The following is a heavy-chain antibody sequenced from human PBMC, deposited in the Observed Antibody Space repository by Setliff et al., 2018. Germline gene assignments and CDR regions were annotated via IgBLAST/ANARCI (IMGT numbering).Heavy chain of an antibody. CDR3: ARRPPNGFGEFGNAFDI. J-gene: IGHJ3*02. CDR1: GGSIGSSSYY. V-gene: IGHV4-39*07. CDR2: IYYGGSA. D-gene: IGHD3-10*01. Sequence: SETLSLTCTVSGGSIGSSSYYWGWIRQPPGKGLEWIGSIYYGGSAYYNPSLKSRVTISVDTSKNQFSLKLSSVTAADTAVYYCARRPPNGFGEFGNAFDIWGQGTMVTVSS.